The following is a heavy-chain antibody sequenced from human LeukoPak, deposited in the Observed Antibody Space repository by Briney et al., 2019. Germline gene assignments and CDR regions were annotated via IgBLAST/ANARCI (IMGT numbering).Heavy chain of an antibody. V-gene: IGHV5-51*01. J-gene: IGHJ4*02. CDR2: IFPADSNT. CDR1: GYTFTHNW. Sequence: GESLKISCKVSGYTFTHNWIGWVRQKPGRGLEWLGVIFPADSNTAYNSSFRGQVTISVDKSIDTAYQQWGSLKASDSAIYYCARHRATGTWSDFDYWGQGTVVTVSS. CDR3: ARHRATGTWSDFDY. D-gene: IGHD1-14*01.